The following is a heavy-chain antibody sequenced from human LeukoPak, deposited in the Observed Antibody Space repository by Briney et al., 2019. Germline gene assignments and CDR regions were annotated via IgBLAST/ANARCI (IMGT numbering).Heavy chain of an antibody. D-gene: IGHD6-13*01. CDR2: ISGSGDST. V-gene: IGHV3-23*01. CDR1: GFTFSSYA. J-gene: IGHJ4*02. CDR3: ARSRPAIAATEPPLDY. Sequence: GGSLRLSCAASGFTFSSYAMSWVRQAPGKGLEWVSAISGSGDSTYYADSVQGRFTISRDNSKNTLYLQMNSLRAEDTAVYYCARSRPAIAATEPPLDYWGQGTLVTVSS.